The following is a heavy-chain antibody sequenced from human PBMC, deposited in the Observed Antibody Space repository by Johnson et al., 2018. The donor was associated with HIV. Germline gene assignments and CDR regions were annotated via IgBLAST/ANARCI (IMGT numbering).Heavy chain of an antibody. V-gene: IGHV3-9*01. Sequence: VQLVESGGGLVQPGRSLRLSCAASGFTFDDYAMHWVRQAPGKGLEWVSGISWNSGSIGYVDSMKGRFTISRDNAKNSLYLQMNSLRAEDTAVYYCAKTAAADAFDIWGQGTMVTVSS. CDR3: AKTAAADAFDI. CDR2: ISWNSGSI. CDR1: GFTFDDYA. D-gene: IGHD2-2*01. J-gene: IGHJ3*02.